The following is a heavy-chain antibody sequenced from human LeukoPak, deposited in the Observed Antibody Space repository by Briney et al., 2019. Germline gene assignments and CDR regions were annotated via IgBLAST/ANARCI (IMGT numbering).Heavy chain of an antibody. CDR3: ARDLVPAARGGWFDP. CDR2: INPSGGST. CDR1: GYTFTSYY. D-gene: IGHD2-2*01. Sequence: ASVKVSCKASGYTFTSYYMHWVRQAPGQGLEWMGMINPSGGSTSYAQKFQGRVTMTRDMSTSTVYMELSSLRSEDTAVYYCARDLVPAARGGWFDPWGQGTLVTVSS. J-gene: IGHJ5*02. V-gene: IGHV1-46*01.